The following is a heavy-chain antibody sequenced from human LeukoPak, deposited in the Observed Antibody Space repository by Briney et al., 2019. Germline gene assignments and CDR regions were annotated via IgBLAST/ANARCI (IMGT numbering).Heavy chain of an antibody. CDR3: ARDGDGYLFDS. CDR2: ISSSGNTI. Sequence: GGTLRLSCVASGFTFSSYDMNWVRQTPGKGLEWISYISSSGNTIFYADSVKGRFTISSDNAKKTLYLQMNSLRAEDTAVYYCARDGDGYLFDSWGQGTLVTVSS. V-gene: IGHV3-48*03. D-gene: IGHD5-18*01. J-gene: IGHJ4*02. CDR1: GFTFSSYD.